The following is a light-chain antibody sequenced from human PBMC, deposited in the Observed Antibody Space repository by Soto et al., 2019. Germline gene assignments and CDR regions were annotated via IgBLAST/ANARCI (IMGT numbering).Light chain of an antibody. V-gene: IGLV2-14*01. Sequence: QSALTQPVSVSGSPGQSITISCTGTSSDVGLYDYVSWYQQHPGKAPQLMIYAVSNRPSGVSNRFSASKSGNTASLFISGLQAEDEADYYCSSYTSDSSYVFGSGTKVTGL. J-gene: IGLJ1*01. CDR1: SSDVGLYDY. CDR3: SSYTSDSSYV. CDR2: AVS.